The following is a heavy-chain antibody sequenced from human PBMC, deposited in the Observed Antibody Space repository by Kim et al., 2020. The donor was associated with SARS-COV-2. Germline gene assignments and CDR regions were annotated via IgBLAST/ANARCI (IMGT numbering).Heavy chain of an antibody. J-gene: IGHJ4*02. D-gene: IGHD3-22*01. Sequence: ASVKVSCKASGYTFTSYDINWVRQATGQGLEWMGWMNPNSGNTGYTQKFQGRVTMTRNTSISTAYMELSSLRSEDTAVYYCARVEGSGYWNLIDYWGQGTLVTVSS. V-gene: IGHV1-8*01. CDR1: GYTFTSYD. CDR2: MNPNSGNT. CDR3: ARVEGSGYWNLIDY.